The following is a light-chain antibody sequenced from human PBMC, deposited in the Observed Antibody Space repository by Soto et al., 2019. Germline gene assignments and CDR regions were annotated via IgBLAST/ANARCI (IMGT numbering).Light chain of an antibody. J-gene: IGKJ1*01. CDR2: RTS. CDR1: QSVDSW. CDR3: EHYYDYSRV. V-gene: IGKV1-5*03. Sequence: DIQMTQSPSTLSASIGDRVTITCRASQSVDSWLAWYQQQPGKAPKLLIYRTSTLQPGIPSKFSGTSSGTHFNLTITSMQPDDFATYYGEHYYDYSRVFGKGTKVEIK.